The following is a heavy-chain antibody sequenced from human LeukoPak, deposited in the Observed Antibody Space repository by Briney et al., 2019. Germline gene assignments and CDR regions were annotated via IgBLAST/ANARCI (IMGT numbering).Heavy chain of an antibody. CDR3: AKEWGYYDYVWGSLYFDY. J-gene: IGHJ4*02. CDR2: ISYDGSNK. CDR1: GFTFSSYG. D-gene: IGHD3-16*01. Sequence: QAGGSLRLSCAASGFTFSSYGMHWVRQAPGKGLEWVAVISYDGSNKYYADSVKGRFTISRDNSKNTLYLQMNSLRAEDTAVYYCAKEWGYYDYVWGSLYFDYWGQGTLVTVSS. V-gene: IGHV3-30*18.